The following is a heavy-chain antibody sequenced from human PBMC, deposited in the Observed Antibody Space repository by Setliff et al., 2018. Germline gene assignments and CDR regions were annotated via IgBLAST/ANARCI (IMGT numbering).Heavy chain of an antibody. CDR3: AREQWLDPPGYYYMDV. CDR1: GGSFSGYY. J-gene: IGHJ6*03. CDR2: INHSGSA. Sequence: SETLSLTCAVYGGSFSGYYWSRIRQPPGKGLEWIGEINHSGSANYNPSLKSRVTMSIDTSKNQFSLKLNSVTAADMAVYYCAREQWLDPPGYYYMDVWAKGTTVTV. V-gene: IGHV4-34*01. D-gene: IGHD6-19*01.